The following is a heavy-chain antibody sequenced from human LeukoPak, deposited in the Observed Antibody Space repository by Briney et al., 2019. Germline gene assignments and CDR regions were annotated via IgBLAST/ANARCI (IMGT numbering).Heavy chain of an antibody. CDR2: IYPGDSDT. Sequence: GESLQISCKGSGYSFISYWIGWVRQMPGKGLEWMGIIYPGDSDTRYSPSFQGQVTISADKSISTAYLQWSSLKASDTAMYYCARQSNIELSPLLSWGQGTLVTVSS. J-gene: IGHJ4*02. CDR1: GYSFISYW. D-gene: IGHD3-16*02. V-gene: IGHV5-51*01. CDR3: ARQSNIELSPLLS.